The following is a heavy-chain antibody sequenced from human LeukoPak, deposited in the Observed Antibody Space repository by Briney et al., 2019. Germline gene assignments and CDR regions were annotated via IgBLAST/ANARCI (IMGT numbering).Heavy chain of an antibody. CDR1: GGSISSGGYY. CDR2: IYYSGST. V-gene: IGHV4-61*08. CDR3: ARRGGRGSSYWFDP. J-gene: IGHJ5*02. D-gene: IGHD3-10*01. Sequence: KPSETLSLTCTVSGGSISSGGYYWSWIRQHPGKGLEWIGYIYYSGSTNYNPSLQSRVTISVDTSKSQFSLKLTSVTAADTAVYYCARRGGRGSSYWFDPWGQGTLVTVSS.